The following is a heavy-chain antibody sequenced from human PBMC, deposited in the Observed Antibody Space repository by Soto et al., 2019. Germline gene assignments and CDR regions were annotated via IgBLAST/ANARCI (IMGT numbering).Heavy chain of an antibody. Sequence: QLQLQESGPGLVKPSETLSLTCTVSGGSISSSSYYWGWIRQPPGKGLELIGSIYYSGSTYYNPSLKSRVTKTENTFKNQLDLKQSSVTDADTAVYYCAPIWFGESQHWGQGTLVTVSS. CDR2: IYYSGST. CDR3: APIWFGESQH. CDR1: GGSISSSSYY. D-gene: IGHD3-10*01. J-gene: IGHJ1*01. V-gene: IGHV4-39*01.